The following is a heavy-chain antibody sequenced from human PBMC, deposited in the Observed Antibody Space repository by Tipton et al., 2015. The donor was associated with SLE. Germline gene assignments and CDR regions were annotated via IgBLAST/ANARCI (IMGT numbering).Heavy chain of an antibody. D-gene: IGHD2-21*01. CDR1: GFTFGDYA. J-gene: IGHJ4*02. CDR3: SCGGFDY. Sequence: RSLRLSCTASGFTFGDYAMSWVRQAPGRGLEWVGFIRSKAYGGATEFAASVKGRFTISRDDSKSIAYLQMNSLKTEDTAVYYCSCGGFDYWGQGTLVTVSS. CDR2: IRSKAYGGAT. V-gene: IGHV3-49*04.